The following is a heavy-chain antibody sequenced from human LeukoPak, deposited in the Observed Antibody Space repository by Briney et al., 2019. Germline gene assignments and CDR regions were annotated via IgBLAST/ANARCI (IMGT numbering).Heavy chain of an antibody. CDR1: GDSINNYY. CDR2: ISSSGST. D-gene: IGHD3-22*01. Sequence: SETLSLTCTVSGDSINNYYWSWIRQPAGKGLEWIGRISSSGSTNYNPSLKSRVTISVDTSKNQFSLKLSTGTAADTAAYSCARGPYSYDSSGAFDSWGQGTMVTASS. J-gene: IGHJ3*02. CDR3: ARGPYSYDSSGAFDS. V-gene: IGHV4-4*07.